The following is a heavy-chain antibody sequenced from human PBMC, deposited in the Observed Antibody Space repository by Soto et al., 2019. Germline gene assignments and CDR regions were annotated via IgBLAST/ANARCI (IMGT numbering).Heavy chain of an antibody. CDR1: GGSISSYY. CDR3: AREMVRGVTHYMFDY. J-gene: IGHJ4*02. CDR2: IYYSGKT. D-gene: IGHD3-10*01. Sequence: SETLSLTCTVSGGSISSYYWSWIRQPPGKGLEWIGFIYYSGKTSYNSSLKSRVTISVDTSKNQFSLKLSSVTAADTGVYYCAREMVRGVTHYMFDYWGQGALVTVSS. V-gene: IGHV4-59*01.